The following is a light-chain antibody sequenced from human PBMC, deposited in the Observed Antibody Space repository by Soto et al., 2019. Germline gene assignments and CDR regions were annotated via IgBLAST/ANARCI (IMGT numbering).Light chain of an antibody. V-gene: IGKV3-11*01. CDR1: QYINTR. CDR3: QQRSNWPQ. CDR2: QTS. J-gene: IGKJ5*01. Sequence: IVLTQSPATLSSFPCDRVTLSCRASQYINTRLAWYQHRPGQAPRLLIYQTSIRAAGIPARFSASGSGTDFTLTISSLEPEDFAVYYCQQRSNWPQFGQGTRLEIK.